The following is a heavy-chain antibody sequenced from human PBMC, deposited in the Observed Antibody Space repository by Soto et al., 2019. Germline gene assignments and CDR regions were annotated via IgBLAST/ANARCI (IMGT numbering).Heavy chain of an antibody. CDR3: AKDRNRWLRFDLGY. Sequence: EVQLLEFGGGLVQPGGSLRLSCAASGFTFSSYAMSWVRQAPGKGLEWVSSITGSAGSTYYADSVKGRFTISRDNSKNTLYLQMNSLRVEDTAVYYCAKDRNRWLRFDLGYWGQGTLVTVSS. V-gene: IGHV3-23*01. D-gene: IGHD5-12*01. CDR2: ITGSAGST. CDR1: GFTFSSYA. J-gene: IGHJ4*02.